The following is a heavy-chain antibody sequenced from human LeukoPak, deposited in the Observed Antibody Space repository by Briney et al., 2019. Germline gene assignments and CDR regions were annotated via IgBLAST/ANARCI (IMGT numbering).Heavy chain of an antibody. D-gene: IGHD3-3*01. CDR1: GLSLSTSGMC. J-gene: IGHJ4*02. CDR2: LDWDDDK. V-gene: IGHV2-70*01. CDR3: ARIRSYDFWSGYYFFDY. Sequence: SGPPLVKPTQTLTLTCTFSGLSLSTSGMCVSWIRQPPGLEGEYHAQLDWDDDKYYSTSLKTRLTISKDTSKNQVVLTMTNMDPVDTATYYCARIRSYDFWSGYYFFDYWGQGTLVTVSS.